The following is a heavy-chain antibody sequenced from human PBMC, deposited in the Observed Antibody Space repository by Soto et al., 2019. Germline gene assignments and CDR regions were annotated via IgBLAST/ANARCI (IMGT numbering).Heavy chain of an antibody. V-gene: IGHV2-5*01. CDR2: IYYNDDR. Sequence: ESGPTLVNPTQTLTLTCTFSGFSFTTAGVAVGWIRQTPGGALEWLTLIYYNDDRRFSPSLKTRLTITGDTSKNQVVLSLNNVDPGDTATYFCAHSDGGYEIIYFDFWGQGIPVIVSS. CDR3: AHSDGGYEIIYFDF. J-gene: IGHJ4*02. CDR1: GFSFTTAGVA. D-gene: IGHD5-12*01.